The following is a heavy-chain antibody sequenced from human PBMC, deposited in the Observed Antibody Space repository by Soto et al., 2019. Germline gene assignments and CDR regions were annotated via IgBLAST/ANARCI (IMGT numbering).Heavy chain of an antibody. CDR1: GYTFTGYY. CDR3: ARGSSSWYGWNWFDP. D-gene: IGHD6-13*01. CDR2: INPNSGGT. J-gene: IGHJ5*02. V-gene: IGHV1-2*02. Sequence: GASVKVSCXASGYTFTGYYMHWVRQAPGQGLEWMGWINPNSGGTNYAQKFQGRVTMTRDTSISTAYMELSSVTAADTAVYYCARGSSSWYGWNWFDPWGQGTLVTVSS.